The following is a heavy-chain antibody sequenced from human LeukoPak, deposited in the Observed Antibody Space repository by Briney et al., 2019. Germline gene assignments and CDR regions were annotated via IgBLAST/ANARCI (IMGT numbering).Heavy chain of an antibody. V-gene: IGHV3-23*01. D-gene: IGHD3-10*01. J-gene: IGHJ4*02. CDR3: AKDDAWLRFGE. CDR1: GFTFSNYA. CDR2: ISGSGGST. Sequence: GGSLRLSCAASGFTFSNYAMSWVRQAPGKGLEWVSAISGSGGSTYYADSVKGRFTISRDNSKNTLYLEVISLTAEDTAVYYCAKDDAWLRFGEWSQGTLVTVSS.